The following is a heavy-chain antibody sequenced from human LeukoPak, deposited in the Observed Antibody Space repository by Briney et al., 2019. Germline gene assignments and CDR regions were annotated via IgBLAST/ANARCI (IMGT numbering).Heavy chain of an antibody. CDR1: GGSISSYY. Sequence: SETLSLTCTVSGGSISSYYWSWIRQPPGKGLEWIGEINHSGSTNYNPSLESQVTISVDTSKNQFSLKLSSVTAADTAVYYCARHRRKNWFDPWGQGTLVTVSS. J-gene: IGHJ5*02. V-gene: IGHV4-34*01. CDR3: ARHRRKNWFDP. CDR2: INHSGST.